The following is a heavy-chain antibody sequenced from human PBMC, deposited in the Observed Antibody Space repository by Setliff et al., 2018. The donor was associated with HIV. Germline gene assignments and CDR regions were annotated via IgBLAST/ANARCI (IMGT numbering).Heavy chain of an antibody. CDR2: IDDRGSRT. CDR1: GFTFPSYV. CDR3: ARARDYYGSGSYPFGY. D-gene: IGHD3-10*01. J-gene: IGHJ4*02. Sequence: GGSLRLSCAASGFTFPSYVMSWVRQAPGKGLEWVSAIDDRGSRTYYADSVKGRFTVSRDNSKNTLFLQMNSLRADDTAVYYCARARDYYGSGSYPFGYWGQGTLVTVSS. V-gene: IGHV3-23*01.